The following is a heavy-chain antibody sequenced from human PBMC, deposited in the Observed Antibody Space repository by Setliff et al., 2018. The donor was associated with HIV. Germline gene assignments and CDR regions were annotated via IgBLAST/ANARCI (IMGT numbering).Heavy chain of an antibody. CDR2: IYPGDSDT. J-gene: IGHJ3*02. Sequence: PGESLKISCKGSGYSFTSYWIGWVRQMPGKGLEWMGIIYPGDSDTRYSPSFQGQVTISADKSISTAYLQWSSLKASDTAMYYCARQGSSGWYGHDAFDIWDQGTMVTVSS. V-gene: IGHV5-51*01. D-gene: IGHD6-19*01. CDR3: ARQGSSGWYGHDAFDI. CDR1: GYSFTSYW.